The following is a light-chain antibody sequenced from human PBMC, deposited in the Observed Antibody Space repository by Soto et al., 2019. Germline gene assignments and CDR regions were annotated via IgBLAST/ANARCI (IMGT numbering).Light chain of an antibody. J-gene: IGKJ4*01. V-gene: IGKV3-20*01. CDR2: GAS. CDR3: KQHGSATPLT. Sequence: EIVLTQSPGTLSLSPGERATLSCRASQSVSSSYLAWYQQKPGQAPRLLIYGASSRATGIPDRFSGSGSGTDFTITISRLEPEDFTVYYYKQHGSATPLTFGGGTKVEIK. CDR1: QSVSSSY.